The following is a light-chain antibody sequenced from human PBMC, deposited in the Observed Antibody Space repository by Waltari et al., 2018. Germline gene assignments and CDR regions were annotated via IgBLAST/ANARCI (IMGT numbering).Light chain of an antibody. CDR1: SGHITKV. V-gene: IGLV4-69*01. J-gene: IGLJ3*02. CDR2: INRDGSH. Sequence: QLALTQSPSASASPGASVQLICTLDSGHITKVVAWHPQHPERGPRYLMKINRDGSHSKGDGIPDRFSGSSSGAERYLTIASVQSDDEADYYCQTGGHGTWVFGGGTKLTVL. CDR3: QTGGHGTWV.